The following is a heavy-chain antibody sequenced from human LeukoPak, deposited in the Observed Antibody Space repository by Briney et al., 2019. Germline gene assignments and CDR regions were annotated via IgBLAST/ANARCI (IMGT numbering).Heavy chain of an antibody. D-gene: IGHD3-3*01. V-gene: IGHV4-39*01. Sequence: PSETLSLTCTVSGGSISSSSYYWGWIRQPPGKGLEWIGSIYYSGSTYYNPSLKSRVTIPVDTSKNQFSLKLSSVTAADTAVYYCARHLAGNKRFLGLPYFDYWGQGTLVTVSS. CDR3: ARHLAGNKRFLGLPYFDY. CDR2: IYYSGST. CDR1: GGSISSSSYY. J-gene: IGHJ4*02.